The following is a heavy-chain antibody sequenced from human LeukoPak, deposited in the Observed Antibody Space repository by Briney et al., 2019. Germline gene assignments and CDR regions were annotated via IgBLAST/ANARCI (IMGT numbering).Heavy chain of an antibody. CDR2: ISYDGSNK. D-gene: IGHD6-19*01. J-gene: IGHJ4*02. Sequence: PGGSLRLSCAASGFTFSSHAMHWVRQAPGKGLEWVAVISYDGSNKYYADSVKGRFTISRDNSKNTLYLQMNSLRAEDTAVYYCARAVAAGYWGQGTLVTVSS. V-gene: IGHV3-30-3*01. CDR3: ARAVAAGY. CDR1: GFTFSSHA.